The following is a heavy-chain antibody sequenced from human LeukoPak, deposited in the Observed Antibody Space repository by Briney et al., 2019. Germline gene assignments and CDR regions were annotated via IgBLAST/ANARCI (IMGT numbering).Heavy chain of an antibody. D-gene: IGHD6-19*01. CDR2: IIPIFGTA. CDR1: GGTFSSYA. CDR3: ASSKDRIAVAGTVAFDI. Sequence: SVKVSCKASGGTFSSYAISWVRQAPGQGLEWMGGIIPIFGTANYAQKFQGRVTITADKSTSTAYMELSSLRSEDTAVYYCASSKDRIAVAGTVAFDIWGQGTMVTVSS. J-gene: IGHJ3*02. V-gene: IGHV1-69*06.